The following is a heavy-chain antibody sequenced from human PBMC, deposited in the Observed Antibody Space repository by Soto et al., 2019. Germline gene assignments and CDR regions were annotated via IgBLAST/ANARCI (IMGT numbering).Heavy chain of an antibody. V-gene: IGHV3-33*01. J-gene: IGHJ6*02. D-gene: IGHD6-13*01. Sequence: GGSLRLSCAASGFTFSSYGMHRVRQAPGKGMEWVAVIWYDGSNKYYADSVKGRFAISRDNSKNTLYLQMNSLRAEDTVVYYCARFFPEAYISSWTYYYYYYGMDVWGQGTTVTVSS. CDR1: GFTFSSYG. CDR2: IWYDGSNK. CDR3: ARFFPEAYISSWTYYYYYYGMDV.